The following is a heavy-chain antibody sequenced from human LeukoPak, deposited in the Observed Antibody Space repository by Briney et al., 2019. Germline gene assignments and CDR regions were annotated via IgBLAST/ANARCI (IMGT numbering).Heavy chain of an antibody. CDR2: IRYDGSNK. D-gene: IGHD2-2*01. CDR3: AKDRTAIVVVPAAFDY. CDR1: GFTFSSYG. J-gene: IGHJ4*02. Sequence: PGGSLRLSCAASGFTFSSYGMHWVRQAPGKGLEWVAFIRYDGSNKYYADSVKGRFTISRDNSKNTLYLQMNSLRAEDTAVYYCAKDRTAIVVVPAAFDYWGQGTLVTVSS. V-gene: IGHV3-30*02.